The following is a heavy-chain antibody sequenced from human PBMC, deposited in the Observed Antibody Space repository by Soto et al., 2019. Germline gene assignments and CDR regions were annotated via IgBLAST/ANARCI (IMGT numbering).Heavy chain of an antibody. J-gene: IGHJ3*02. CDR3: AIDNGEDIVAVVGERGAFDI. V-gene: IGHV3-9*01. D-gene: IGHD2-15*01. CDR2: ISWDSGII. Sequence: EVQLVESGGGLVQPGRSLRLSCTASGFSFDDYAMHWVRQVPGKGLEWVSGISWDSGIIGYADSVKGRFTISRENAKNSLHLEMNNLRHDDTALEYCAIDNGEDIVAVVGERGAFDIWGQGTMVTVSS. CDR1: GFSFDDYA.